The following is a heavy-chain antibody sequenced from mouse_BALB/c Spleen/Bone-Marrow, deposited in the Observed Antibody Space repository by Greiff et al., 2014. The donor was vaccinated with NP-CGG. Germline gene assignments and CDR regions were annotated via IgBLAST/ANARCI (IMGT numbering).Heavy chain of an antibody. CDR1: GDSITRGY. CDR2: ITYSANT. V-gene: IGHV3-8*02. Sequence: EVKLVESGPSLVKPSQTLSLTCSVTGDSITRGYWNWIRKFPGNKLEYMGYITYSANTYYNPSLKSRLSITRDTSKNQYYLQLNSVTTEDTATYYYATGYYFDYWGQGTTLTVSS. CDR3: ATGYYFDY. J-gene: IGHJ2*01. D-gene: IGHD4-1*01.